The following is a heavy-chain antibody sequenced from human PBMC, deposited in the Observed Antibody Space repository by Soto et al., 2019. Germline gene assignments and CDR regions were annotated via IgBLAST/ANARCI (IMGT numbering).Heavy chain of an antibody. D-gene: IGHD2-15*01. Sequence: QITFKESGPTLVNPTQTLTLTCTFSGLTLSTNGVGVGWIRQPPGKALEWLALIYWDNDKRYSPSLKSRLTITKDTSKNQVVLTMTRKDPVDTGTYYCAHYRTVVASTDGAFDIWGQGTMVTVSS. CDR2: IYWDNDK. CDR3: AHYRTVVASTDGAFDI. V-gene: IGHV2-5*02. CDR1: GLTLSTNGVG. J-gene: IGHJ3*02.